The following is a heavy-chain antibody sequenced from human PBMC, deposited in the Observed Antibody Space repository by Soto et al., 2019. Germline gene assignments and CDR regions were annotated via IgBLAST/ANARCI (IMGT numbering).Heavy chain of an antibody. J-gene: IGHJ4*02. V-gene: IGHV3-11*06. CDR1: GFTFSDYY. CDR2: ISSSSSYT. Sequence: QVQLVESGGGLVKPGGSLRLSCAASGFTFSDYYMSWIRQAPGKGLEWVSYISSSSSYTNYADSVKGRFTISRDNAKNSLYLQMNSLRAEDTAVYYCAKEDGQWLVLYYFDYWGQGTLVTVSS. CDR3: AKEDGQWLVLYYFDY. D-gene: IGHD6-19*01.